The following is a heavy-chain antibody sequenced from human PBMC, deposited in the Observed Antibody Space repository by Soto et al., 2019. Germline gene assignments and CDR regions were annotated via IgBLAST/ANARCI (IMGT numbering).Heavy chain of an antibody. D-gene: IGHD6-13*01. J-gene: IGHJ1*01. CDR2: IYHSGTT. Sequence: PLETLSVTCTVSGGSISSGGYYWSWIRQHPGKGLEWIGYIYHSGTTYYNPSLKSRVTISVDTSKNQFSLKLSSVIAADTAVYYCARYSSSWSKYVQHWGRGTLVTVSS. CDR3: ARYSSSWSKYVQH. V-gene: IGHV4-31*03. CDR1: GGSISSGGYY.